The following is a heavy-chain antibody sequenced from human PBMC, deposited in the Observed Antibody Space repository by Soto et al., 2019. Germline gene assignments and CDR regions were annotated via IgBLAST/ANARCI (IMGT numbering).Heavy chain of an antibody. D-gene: IGHD3-9*01. Sequence: GGSLRLSCVASGFTFSSYAMSWVRQAPGQRLEWVATFSGGRDTTWHADSVKGRFTISRDNSKNTLYLQMNSLRAEDTAVYYCARRRAYDILTGYPDYWGQGTLVTVSS. CDR2: FSGGRDTT. V-gene: IGHV3-23*01. J-gene: IGHJ4*02. CDR1: GFTFSSYA. CDR3: ARRRAYDILTGYPDY.